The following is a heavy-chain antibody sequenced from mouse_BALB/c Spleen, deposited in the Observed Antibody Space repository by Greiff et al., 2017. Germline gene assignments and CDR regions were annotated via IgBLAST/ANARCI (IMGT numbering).Heavy chain of an antibody. CDR3: ARGSRPSLFAY. Sequence: VQVVESGPGLVAPSQSLSITCTVSGFSLTSYGVHWVRQPPGKGLEWLGVIWAGGSTNYNSALMSRLSISKDNSKSQVFLKMNSLQTDDTAMYYCARGSRPSLFAYWGQGTLVTVSA. J-gene: IGHJ3*01. D-gene: IGHD6-2*01. V-gene: IGHV2-9*02. CDR2: IWAGGST. CDR1: GFSLTSYG.